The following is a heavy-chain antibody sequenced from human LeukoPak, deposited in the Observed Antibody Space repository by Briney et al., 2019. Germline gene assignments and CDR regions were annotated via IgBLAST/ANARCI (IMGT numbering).Heavy chain of an antibody. V-gene: IGHV3-48*02. J-gene: IGHJ5*02. Sequence: GGSLRLSCAASAFSFSAYSMNWVRQAPGKGLEWVSYISSSSRTTYYADSVKGRFTISRDNAKNSLYLQMNSLRDEDTPVYYCARDKHDSSGYYTPTFFAPWGQGTLVTVSS. D-gene: IGHD3-22*01. CDR3: ARDKHDSSGYYTPTFFAP. CDR2: ISSSSRTT. CDR1: AFSFSAYS.